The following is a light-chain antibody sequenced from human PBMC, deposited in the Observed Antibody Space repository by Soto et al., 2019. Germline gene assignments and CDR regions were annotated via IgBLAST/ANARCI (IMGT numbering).Light chain of an antibody. J-gene: IGKJ1*01. CDR1: QSVSTY. CDR3: QQRHSGWT. CDR2: GAS. V-gene: IGKV3-11*01. Sequence: EVVLTQSPATLSLSPGERATLSCRASQSVSTYLAWYQQKPGQAPRLLIYGASNRATVIPARFSGGGSGTDFTLTIISLEPEDFAVYYCQQRHSGWTFGHGTKVEIK.